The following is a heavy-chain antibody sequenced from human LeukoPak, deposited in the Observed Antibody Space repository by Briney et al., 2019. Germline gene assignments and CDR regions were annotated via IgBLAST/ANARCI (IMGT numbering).Heavy chain of an antibody. V-gene: IGHV4-34*01. CDR3: ARGHYDFWSGYPPVLYYFDY. CDR1: GGSFSGYY. Sequence: PSETLSLTCAVYGGSFSGYYWSWIRQPPGKGLEWIGEINHSGSTNYNPSLKSRVTISVDTSKNQFSLKLSSVTAADTAVYYCARGHYDFWSGYPPVLYYFDYWGQGTLVTVSS. D-gene: IGHD3-3*01. J-gene: IGHJ4*02. CDR2: INHSGST.